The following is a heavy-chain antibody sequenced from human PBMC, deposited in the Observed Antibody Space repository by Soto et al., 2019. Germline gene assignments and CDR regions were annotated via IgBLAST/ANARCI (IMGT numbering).Heavy chain of an antibody. D-gene: IGHD6-19*01. J-gene: IGHJ5*01. CDR1: GFTFSDHP. CDR3: ARYISAWYVDS. CDR2: SRNKANSYTT. Sequence: EVQLVESGGGLVQPGGSLRLSCAASGFTFSDHPMDWVRQAPGKGLEWVGRSRNKANSYTTEYAASVGGRFTISRDDSKISVYLQMPRLKPGETAGYYGARYISAWYVDSWGQGTLVTVSS. V-gene: IGHV3-72*01.